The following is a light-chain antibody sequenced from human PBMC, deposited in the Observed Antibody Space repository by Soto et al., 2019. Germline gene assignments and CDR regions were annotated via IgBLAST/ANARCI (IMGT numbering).Light chain of an antibody. CDR1: EGTSSY. CDR3: QKYNSVPLT. CDR2: AAS. V-gene: IGKV1-27*01. Sequence: DIQMTQSPSSLSASVGDRVTITCRASEGTSSYLAWYQQKPGKVPKLLIYAASTLQSGVPSRFSGSGSGTDFTLTISSLQPEDVATYYCQKYNSVPLTFGQGTKVEI. J-gene: IGKJ1*01.